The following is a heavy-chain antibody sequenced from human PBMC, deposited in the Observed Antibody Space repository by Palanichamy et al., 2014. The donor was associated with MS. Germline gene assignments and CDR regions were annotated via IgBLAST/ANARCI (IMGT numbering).Heavy chain of an antibody. J-gene: IGHJ6*02. D-gene: IGHD2-21*01. V-gene: IGHV3-7*01. Sequence: EVQLVESGGGLIQPGGSLRLSRAASGFTFSNYWTTWVRQAPGKGLEWVANIREDGSEKNHVDSVQGRFTVSRDNARNSLTLQMNGLRAEDTALYYCARGILTHYYGIDVWGQGTAVTVSS. CDR1: GFTFSNYW. CDR2: IREDGSEK. CDR3: ARGILTHYYGIDV.